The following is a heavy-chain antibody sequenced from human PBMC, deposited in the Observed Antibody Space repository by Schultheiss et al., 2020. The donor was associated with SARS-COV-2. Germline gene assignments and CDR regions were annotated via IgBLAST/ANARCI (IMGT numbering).Heavy chain of an antibody. J-gene: IGHJ6*02. CDR2: IKQDGSEK. Sequence: GGSLRLSCAASGFTFSSYWMSWVRQAPGKGLEWVANIKQDGSEKYYVDSVKGRFTISRDNAKNSLYLQMNSLRAEDTAVYYCARQYYYGSGLVSYYYGMDVWGQGTTVTVSS. V-gene: IGHV3-7*02. CDR1: GFTFSSYW. CDR3: ARQYYYGSGLVSYYYGMDV. D-gene: IGHD3-10*01.